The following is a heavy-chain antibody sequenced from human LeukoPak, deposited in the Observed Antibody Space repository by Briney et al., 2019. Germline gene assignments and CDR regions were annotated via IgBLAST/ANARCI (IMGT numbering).Heavy chain of an antibody. Sequence: GGSLRLSCAASGFTVRNNYMSWVRQAPGKGLGWVSVIYSGGSTYYADSVKGRFTISRDNSKNTLYLQMNSLRAEDTAVYFCATGERMVRGDGVDYWGQGTLVSVSS. CDR3: ATGERMVRGDGVDY. J-gene: IGHJ4*02. CDR1: GFTVRNNY. CDR2: IYSGGST. D-gene: IGHD3-10*01. V-gene: IGHV3-66*01.